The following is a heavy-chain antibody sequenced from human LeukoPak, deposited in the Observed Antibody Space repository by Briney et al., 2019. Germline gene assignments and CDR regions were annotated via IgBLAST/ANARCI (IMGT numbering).Heavy chain of an antibody. Sequence: PGGSLRLSCAASGFTFSSYSMNWVRQAPGKGLEWVSSISSSSSYIYYADSVKGRFTISRDNSKNSLYLLMNSLRAEDTAVYYCARKKWWGGFDPWGQGTLVTVSS. J-gene: IGHJ5*02. CDR1: GFTFSSYS. CDR2: ISSSSSYI. D-gene: IGHD2-15*01. CDR3: ARKKWWGGFDP. V-gene: IGHV3-21*01.